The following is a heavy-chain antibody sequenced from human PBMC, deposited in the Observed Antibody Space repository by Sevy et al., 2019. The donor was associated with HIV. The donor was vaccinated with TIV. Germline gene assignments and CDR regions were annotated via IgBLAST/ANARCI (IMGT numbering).Heavy chain of an antibody. J-gene: IGHJ6*02. V-gene: IGHV3-21*01. D-gene: IGHD2-15*01. CDR1: GFTFSTYN. CDR3: ARDLVLPATTDYYYYGMDV. Sequence: GGSLRLSYAASGFTFSTYNMNWVRQAPGKGLEWVSSISSSSTYIYYADSVKGRFTISRDNAKNSLYLQMNSLRAEDTAVYYCARDLVLPATTDYYYYGMDVWGQGTTVTVSS. CDR2: ISSSSTYI.